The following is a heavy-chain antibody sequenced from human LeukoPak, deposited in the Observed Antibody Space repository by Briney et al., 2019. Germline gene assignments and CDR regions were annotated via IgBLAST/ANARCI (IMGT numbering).Heavy chain of an antibody. Sequence: EASVKVSCKASGYTFTSYDINWVRQATGQGIEWMGWMNPNSGDTGYAQKFQGRVTMTRNTSISTAYMELSSLRSEDTAVYYCARYSSGWYKRTGAFDIWGQGTMVTVSS. J-gene: IGHJ3*02. CDR3: ARYSSGWYKRTGAFDI. V-gene: IGHV1-8*01. CDR1: GYTFTSYD. CDR2: MNPNSGDT. D-gene: IGHD6-19*01.